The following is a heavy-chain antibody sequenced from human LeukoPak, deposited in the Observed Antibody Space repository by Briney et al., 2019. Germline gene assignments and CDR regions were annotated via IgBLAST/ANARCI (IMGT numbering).Heavy chain of an antibody. Sequence: PSETLSLTCTVSGGSLSGHFWSWFRRPPGKGLENIGYIHSSGSTNYNPSYKSRVTVSLEMSKNQFSLSLSSVTAAETAVYYCARDPGDTDWYNFDFWGQRILVTVSS. CDR1: GGSLSGHF. J-gene: IGHJ4*02. D-gene: IGHD3-9*01. V-gene: IGHV4-59*11. CDR2: IHSSGST. CDR3: ARDPGDTDWYNFDF.